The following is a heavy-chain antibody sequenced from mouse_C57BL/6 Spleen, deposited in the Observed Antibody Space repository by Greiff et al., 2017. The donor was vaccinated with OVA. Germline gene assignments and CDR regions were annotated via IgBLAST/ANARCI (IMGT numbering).Heavy chain of an antibody. CDR3: ARVGSSYGSALDY. D-gene: IGHD1-1*01. CDR1: GYAFSSYW. Sequence: QVQLQQSGAELVKPGASVKISCKASGYAFSSYWMNWVKQRPGKGLEWIGQIYPGDGDTNYNGKFKGKATLTADKSSSTAYMQLSSLTSEDSAVYFCARVGSSYGSALDYWGQGTTLTVSS. CDR2: IYPGDGDT. J-gene: IGHJ2*01. V-gene: IGHV1-80*01.